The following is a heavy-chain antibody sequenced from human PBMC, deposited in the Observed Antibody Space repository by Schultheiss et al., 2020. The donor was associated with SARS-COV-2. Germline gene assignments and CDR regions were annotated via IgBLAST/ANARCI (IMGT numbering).Heavy chain of an antibody. CDR2: IKSKSNGGTR. V-gene: IGHV3-15*01. CDR3: TTVFYDSSGFDY. J-gene: IGHJ4*02. D-gene: IGHD3-22*01. CDR1: GFTFSQSR. Sequence: GESLKISCVTSGFTFSQSRMHWVRQAPGKGLEWVGRIKSKSNGGTRDYAAPVKGRFTISRDDSKNTLYLQMNSLKTEDTDVYYCTTVFYDSSGFDYWGQGSLVTV.